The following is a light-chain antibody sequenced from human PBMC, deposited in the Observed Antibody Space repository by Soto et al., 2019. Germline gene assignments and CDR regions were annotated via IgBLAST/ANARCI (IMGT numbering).Light chain of an antibody. CDR3: QPYNNWPLT. CDR2: DAS. V-gene: IGKV3D-15*01. Sequence: EVVMTQSPATLSVSPGERATLSCRASQSVTSNYLAWYQQKPGQAPRLLLYDASNRATGIPARFSGSRSGAEFTLTINSLQSEDFAVYYCQPYNNWPLTFGGGTKVDIK. CDR1: QSVTSN. J-gene: IGKJ4*01.